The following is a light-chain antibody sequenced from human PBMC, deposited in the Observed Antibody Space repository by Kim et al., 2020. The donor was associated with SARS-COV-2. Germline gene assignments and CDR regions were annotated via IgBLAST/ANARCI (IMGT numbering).Light chain of an antibody. CDR2: GAS. CDR3: QQYGSSFT. J-gene: IGKJ5*01. Sequence: LSPGETAPLSCRASQSVSSNYLGWYQQKPGQAPRLLIYGASNRATDIPDRFSGSGSGTDFTLTISRLEPEDFAVYYCQQYGSSFTFGQGTRLEIK. CDR1: QSVSSNY. V-gene: IGKV3-20*01.